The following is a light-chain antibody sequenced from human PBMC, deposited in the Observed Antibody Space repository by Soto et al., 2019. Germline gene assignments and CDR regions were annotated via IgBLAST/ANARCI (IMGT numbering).Light chain of an antibody. Sequence: EIVLTQSPGTLSLSPGERATLSCRASQSVSVNDLAWYQQKPGQAPRLLIYGASSRAAGFPDRFSGSGSGTDFTLTISRLEPEDFAVYYCQLYGSSPWTFGQGTKVEIK. CDR3: QLYGSSPWT. J-gene: IGKJ1*01. CDR2: GAS. V-gene: IGKV3-20*01. CDR1: QSVSVND.